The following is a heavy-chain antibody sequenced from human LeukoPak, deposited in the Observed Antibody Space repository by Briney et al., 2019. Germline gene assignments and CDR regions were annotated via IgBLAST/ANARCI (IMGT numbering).Heavy chain of an antibody. CDR2: INPNSGGT. CDR1: GYTFTGYY. Sequence: ASVKVSCKASGYTFTGYYMYWVRQAPGQGLEWMGWINPNSGGTNYAQKFQGRVTMTRDTSISTAYMELSRLRSDDTAVYYCARGMWYSSGWYDYWGQGTLVTVSS. D-gene: IGHD6-19*01. CDR3: ARGMWYSSGWYDY. V-gene: IGHV1-2*02. J-gene: IGHJ4*02.